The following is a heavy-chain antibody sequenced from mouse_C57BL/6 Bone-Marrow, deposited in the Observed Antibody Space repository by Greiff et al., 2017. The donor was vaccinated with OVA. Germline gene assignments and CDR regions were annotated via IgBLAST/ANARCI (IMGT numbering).Heavy chain of an antibody. D-gene: IGHD1-1*01. Sequence: VQLQQPGAELVKPGASVKLSCKASGYTFTSYWMQWVKQRPGQGLEWIGEIDPSDSYTNYNQKFKGKATLTVDTSSSTAYMQLSSLTSEDSAVYYCARDYGSSGYYFDYWGQGTTLTVSS. CDR1: GYTFTSYW. V-gene: IGHV1-50*01. CDR3: ARDYGSSGYYFDY. J-gene: IGHJ2*01. CDR2: IDPSDSYT.